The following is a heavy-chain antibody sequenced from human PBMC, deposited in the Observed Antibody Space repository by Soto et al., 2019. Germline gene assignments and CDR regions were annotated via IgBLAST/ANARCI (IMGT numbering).Heavy chain of an antibody. D-gene: IGHD3-10*01. CDR3: ARDPYHYGSGSYYFDY. CDR2: IWYDGINK. V-gene: IGHV3-33*01. J-gene: IGHJ4*02. Sequence: GGSLRLSCTASGFTFSSNGMHWVRQAPGKGLEWVAFIWYDGINKYYADSVKGRFIISRDNSENTVYLQMNSLRAEDTALYYCARDPYHYGSGSYYFDYWGQGTLVTVSS. CDR1: GFTFSSNG.